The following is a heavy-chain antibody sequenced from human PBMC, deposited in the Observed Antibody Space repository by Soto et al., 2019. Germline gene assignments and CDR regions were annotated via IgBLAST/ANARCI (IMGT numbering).Heavy chain of an antibody. CDR1: GGSISSGDYY. CDR2: IYYSGST. V-gene: IGHV4-30-4*01. Sequence: SETLSLTCTVSGGSISSGDYYWRWIRQPPGKGLEWIGYIYYSGSTYYNPSLKSRVTISVDTSKNQFSLKLSSVTAADTAVYYCARGRPVFALHPEIDYWGQGTLVTVSS. D-gene: IGHD4-4*01. CDR3: ARGRPVFALHPEIDY. J-gene: IGHJ4*02.